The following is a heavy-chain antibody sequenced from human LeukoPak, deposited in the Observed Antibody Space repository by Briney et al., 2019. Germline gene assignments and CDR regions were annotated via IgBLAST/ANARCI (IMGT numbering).Heavy chain of an antibody. CDR2: IYDSGST. CDR3: ARVGGSSTRYDPDAFDI. D-gene: IGHD2-2*01. V-gene: IGHV4-59*08. J-gene: IGHJ3*02. Sequence: NPSETLSLTCTVSGGSISSYYWSWIRQPPGKGLEWIGYIYDSGSTNYNPSLKSRVTISVDTSKNQFSLKLSSVTAADTAVYYCARVGGSSTRYDPDAFDIWGQGTMVTVSS. CDR1: GGSISSYY.